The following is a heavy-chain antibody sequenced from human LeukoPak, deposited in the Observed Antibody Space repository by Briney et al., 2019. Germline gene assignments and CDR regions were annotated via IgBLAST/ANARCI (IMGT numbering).Heavy chain of an antibody. V-gene: IGHV3-48*01. Sequence: PGGSLRLSCAASGFTFSGYSLNWVRQAPGKGLEWVSYITRNSETIYYADSVKGRFTISRDNAKKLLFLQMNSLRTEDTAVYYCATNGDYPFDSWGQGTRVTVSS. CDR2: ITRNSETI. CDR1: GFTFSGYS. D-gene: IGHD4-17*01. CDR3: ATNGDYPFDS. J-gene: IGHJ4*02.